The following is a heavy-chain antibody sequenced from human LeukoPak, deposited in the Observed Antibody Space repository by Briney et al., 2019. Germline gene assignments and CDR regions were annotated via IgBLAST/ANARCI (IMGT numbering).Heavy chain of an antibody. CDR2: INQDGTEK. Sequence: PGGSLRLSCAASGFTFSSSWMSWVRQAPGKGLEWEANINQDGTEKYYVDSVKGRFTISRDNAKNSLYLQMNSLRAEDTAVYYCARGGKDKYCSSMTCPFFDYWGQGTLVTVSS. V-gene: IGHV3-7*01. J-gene: IGHJ4*02. CDR1: GFTFSSSW. D-gene: IGHD2-2*01. CDR3: ARGGKDKYCSSMTCPFFDY.